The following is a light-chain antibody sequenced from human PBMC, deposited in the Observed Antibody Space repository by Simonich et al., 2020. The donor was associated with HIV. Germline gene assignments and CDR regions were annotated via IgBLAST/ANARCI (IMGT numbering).Light chain of an antibody. CDR3: SSYTSSSTLV. CDR1: SSDVGGYNY. V-gene: IGLV2-14*01. CDR2: EGS. Sequence: QSALTQPASVSGSPGQSITISCTGTSSDVGGYNYVSWYQQHPVKAPKLMIYEGSKRPSGVSNRFSGSKSGNTASLTISGLQAEDEADYYCSSYTSSSTLVFGGGTKLTVL. J-gene: IGLJ3*02.